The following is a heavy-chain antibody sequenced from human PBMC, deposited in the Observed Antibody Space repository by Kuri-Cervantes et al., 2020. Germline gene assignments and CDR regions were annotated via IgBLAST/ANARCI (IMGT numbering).Heavy chain of an antibody. J-gene: IGHJ4*02. Sequence: GESLKISCAASEFTFSSYYMGWVRQAPGKGLEWVANINRDGSEEYYVDSVKGRFTISRDNAENSLYLQMNRLRVEDTAVYYCARSGGSVWGQGTLVTVSS. V-gene: IGHV3-7*01. CDR3: ARSGGSV. CDR1: EFTFSSYY. D-gene: IGHD3-10*01. CDR2: INRDGSEE.